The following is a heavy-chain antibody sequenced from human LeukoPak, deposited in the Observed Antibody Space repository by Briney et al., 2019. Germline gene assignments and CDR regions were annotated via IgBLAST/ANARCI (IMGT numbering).Heavy chain of an antibody. Sequence: SVKVSCKASGGTFSSYTITWVRQAPGQGLEWMGGIIPIFGTANYAQKFQGRVTITADESTSTAYMELRSLRSDDTAVYYCAREVVDYYDSSGSHDAFDIWGQGTMVTVSS. CDR2: IIPIFGTA. V-gene: IGHV1-69*13. CDR3: AREVVDYYDSSGSHDAFDI. CDR1: GGTFSSYT. J-gene: IGHJ3*02. D-gene: IGHD3-22*01.